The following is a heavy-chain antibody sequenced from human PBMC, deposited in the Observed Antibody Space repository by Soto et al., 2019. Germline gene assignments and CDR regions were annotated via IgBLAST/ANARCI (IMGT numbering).Heavy chain of an antibody. CDR3: ARDVGYGLIDY. V-gene: IGHV1-18*01. Sequence: QVQLVQSGAEVKKPGASVQVSCKASGYTFTSYSISWVRQAPGQGLEWMGWISAYNGNTYHARKLQGRVTMTTDTSTSTAYMELRSLKSDDTAVYYCARDVGYGLIDYWGQGTLVTVSS. CDR1: GYTFTSYS. CDR2: ISAYNGNT. J-gene: IGHJ4*02. D-gene: IGHD5-18*01.